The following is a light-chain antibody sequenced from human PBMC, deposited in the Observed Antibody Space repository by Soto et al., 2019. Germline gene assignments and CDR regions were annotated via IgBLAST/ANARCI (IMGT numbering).Light chain of an antibody. CDR2: EVH. J-gene: IGLJ1*01. V-gene: IGLV2-14*03. CDR1: SSDVGAYDY. CDR3: ASHTSSNTRV. Sequence: QSVLTQPASVSGSPGQSIAISCIGTSSDVGAYDYVSWYQQHPDRAPKLMVYEVHNRPSGVSNRFSGSKSVITATLTISGLQPEDEADYYCASHTSSNTRVFGTGTKVTVL.